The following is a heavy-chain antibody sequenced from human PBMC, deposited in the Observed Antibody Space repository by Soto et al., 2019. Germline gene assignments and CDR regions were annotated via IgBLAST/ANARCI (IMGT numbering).Heavy chain of an antibody. CDR3: ARVGTVEMATIDPYYCGY. J-gene: IGHJ4*02. CDR1: GFTFSDHY. D-gene: IGHD5-12*01. CDR2: TRNKANSYTT. Sequence: GGSLRLACAASGFTFSDHYMDWVRQAPGKGLESVGRTRNKANSYTTEYAASAKGRLTISRDDSKNSLYLQMNSRKTKDTAVYYCARVGTVEMATIDPYYCGYWGRGSLGTVSS. V-gene: IGHV3-72*01.